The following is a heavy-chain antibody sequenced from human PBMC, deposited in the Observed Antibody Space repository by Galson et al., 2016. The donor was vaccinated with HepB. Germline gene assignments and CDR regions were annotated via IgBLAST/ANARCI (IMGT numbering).Heavy chain of an antibody. D-gene: IGHD5/OR15-5a*01. Sequence: SLRLSCAAPGFTFSDYAMHWVRQAPGKGLEWVSLTWPDGSQKYYADSVKGRFTISRDNSKNTVSLEMNSLRAEDTAIYYCARGDIVSTPGRFFDYWGQGTLVTVSS. V-gene: IGHV3-33*01. CDR3: ARGDIVSTPGRFFDY. CDR1: GFTFSDYA. J-gene: IGHJ4*02. CDR2: TWPDGSQK.